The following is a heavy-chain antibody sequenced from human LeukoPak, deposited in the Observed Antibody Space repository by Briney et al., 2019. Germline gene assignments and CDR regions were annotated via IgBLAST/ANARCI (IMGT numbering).Heavy chain of an antibody. CDR1: GFSFSSYG. J-gene: IGHJ6*02. D-gene: IGHD6-13*01. CDR3: AKDLLAVAKYYYYGMDV. CDR2: ISHGGSNK. V-gene: IGHV3-30*18. Sequence: PGGSLRLSCAASGFSFSSYGMHWVRQAPGKGLEWVAVISHGGSNKYYADSVKGRFTISRDNSKNTLYLQMNSLRTEDTAVYYCAKDLLAVAKYYYYGMDVWGQGTTVTVSS.